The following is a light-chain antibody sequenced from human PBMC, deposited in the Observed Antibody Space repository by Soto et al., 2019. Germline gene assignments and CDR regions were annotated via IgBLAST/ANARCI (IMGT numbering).Light chain of an antibody. CDR1: IYDVGAYHY. J-gene: IGLJ2*01. Sequence: QSALTQPASVSGSPGQSITISCTGTIYDVGAYHYVSWYQHFPGKAPKLILYEVSNRPSGISNRFSGFRSGSTASLTVSGLQPEDDAHYYCISYTTTGALVFGGGTKVTVL. V-gene: IGLV2-14*01. CDR2: EVS. CDR3: ISYTTTGALV.